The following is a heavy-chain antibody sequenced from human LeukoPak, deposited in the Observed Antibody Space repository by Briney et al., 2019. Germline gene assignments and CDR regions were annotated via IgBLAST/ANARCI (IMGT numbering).Heavy chain of an antibody. J-gene: IGHJ4*02. CDR2: IYYSGST. CDR1: GGSISSYY. CDR3: ARDGRYYGASGWEY. D-gene: IGHD4/OR15-4a*01. Sequence: SETLSLTCTVSGGSISSYYWSWIRQPQGKGLEWIGYIYYSGSTNYNPSLKSRVTISVDTSKNQFSLKLSSVTAADTAVYYCARDGRYYGASGWEYWGQGTLVTVSS. V-gene: IGHV4-59*01.